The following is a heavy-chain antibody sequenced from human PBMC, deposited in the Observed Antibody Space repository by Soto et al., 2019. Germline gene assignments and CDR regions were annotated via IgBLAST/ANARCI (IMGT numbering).Heavy chain of an antibody. CDR1: GYTFTSCG. D-gene: IGHD2-21*02. Sequence: GASVKVSCKASGYTFTSCGISWVRQAPGQGLEWMGWISAYNGNTNYAQKLQGRVTMTTDTSTSTAYMELRSLRSDDTAVYYCARDPAVVTPAAFDIWGQGTMVTVSS. V-gene: IGHV1-18*04. J-gene: IGHJ3*02. CDR3: ARDPAVVTPAAFDI. CDR2: ISAYNGNT.